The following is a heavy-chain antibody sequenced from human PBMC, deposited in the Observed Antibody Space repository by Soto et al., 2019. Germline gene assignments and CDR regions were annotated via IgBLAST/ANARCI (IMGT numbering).Heavy chain of an antibody. CDR3: ARDGVGATAFWGYHDY. CDR1: ESIFRGHG. D-gene: IGHD2-15*01. J-gene: IGHJ4*02. CDR2: IRFDGSNI. Sequence: QVLLVESGGGVVQPGRSLRLSCAASESIFRGHGMHWVRQAPGKGLEWVAIIRFDGSNINYADLAMGPFTISRDNFKNMLYLEMDSRRVDETAVYYRARDGVGATAFWGYHDYWGQGTLVTVSS. V-gene: IGHV3-33*01.